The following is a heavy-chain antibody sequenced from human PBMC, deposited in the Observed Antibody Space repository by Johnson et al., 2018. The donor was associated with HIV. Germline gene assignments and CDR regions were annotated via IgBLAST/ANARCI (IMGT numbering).Heavy chain of an antibody. D-gene: IGHD6-19*01. CDR1: GFTFSSYA. V-gene: IGHV3-30*18. Sequence: QVQLVESGGGVVRPGGSLRVSCAASGFTFSSYAMHWVRQAPGKGLEWVAVIAYDGSNKYYVDSVKGRFTIYRDNAKNSLYLQMDSLRAEDTAVYYCAKEPWHSSLSLIGLFVFDIRGQGTMVTVSS. CDR3: AKEPWHSSLSLIGLFVFDI. J-gene: IGHJ3*02. CDR2: IAYDGSNK.